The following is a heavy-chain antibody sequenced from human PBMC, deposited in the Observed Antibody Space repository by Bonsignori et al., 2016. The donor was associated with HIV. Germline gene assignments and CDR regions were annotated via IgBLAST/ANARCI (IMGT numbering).Heavy chain of an antibody. CDR2: MNPNSGNT. D-gene: IGHD2-2*01. Sequence: ASVKVSCKASGYTFTSYDINWVRQATGQGLEWMGWMNPNSGNTGYAQKFQGRVTMTRNTSISTAYMELSSLRSEDTAVYYCARAPPYCSSTSCYVYYYYYYYMDVWGKGTTVTVSS. V-gene: IGHV1-8*01. J-gene: IGHJ6*03. CDR1: GYTFTSYD. CDR3: ARAPPYCSSTSCYVYYYYYYYMDV.